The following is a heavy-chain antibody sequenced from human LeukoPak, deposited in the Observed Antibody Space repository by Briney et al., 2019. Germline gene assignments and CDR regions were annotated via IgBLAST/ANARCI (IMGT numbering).Heavy chain of an antibody. CDR1: GYSISSGYY. J-gene: IGHJ3*02. Sequence: PSETLSLTCTVSGYSISSGYYWGWIRQPPGRGLEWIGSIYHSGSTYYNPSLKSRVTISVDTSKNQFSLKLSSVTAADTAVYYCARDLHYYDSSPDAFDIWGQGTMVTVSS. D-gene: IGHD3-22*01. CDR3: ARDLHYYDSSPDAFDI. V-gene: IGHV4-38-2*02. CDR2: IYHSGST.